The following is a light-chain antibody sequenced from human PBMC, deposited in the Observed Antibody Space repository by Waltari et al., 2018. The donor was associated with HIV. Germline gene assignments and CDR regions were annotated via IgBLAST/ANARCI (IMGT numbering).Light chain of an antibody. V-gene: IGLV3-10*01. J-gene: IGLJ3*02. Sequence: SYELTQPPSVSVSPGQTARITCSGDALPPKYENWYQQKSGQAPVLVIYEDGKRPPGIPERFSGSRSGTMATLTISGAQVNDEAEYYCYLTNNSGKGVFGGGTKLTVV. CDR3: YLTNNSGKGV. CDR1: ALPPKY. CDR2: EDG.